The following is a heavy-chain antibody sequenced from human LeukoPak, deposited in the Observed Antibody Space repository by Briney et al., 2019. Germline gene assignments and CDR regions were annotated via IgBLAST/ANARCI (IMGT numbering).Heavy chain of an antibody. Sequence: GASVTVSCKASGYTFTGYYMHWVRQAPGQGLEWMGRINPNSGGINYAQKFQGRVTMTRDTSISTAYMELSRLRSDDTAVYYCARGSTGPNDYWGQGTLVTVSS. CDR1: GYTFTGYY. V-gene: IGHV1-2*06. CDR3: ARGSTGPNDY. D-gene: IGHD3-10*01. J-gene: IGHJ4*02. CDR2: INPNSGGI.